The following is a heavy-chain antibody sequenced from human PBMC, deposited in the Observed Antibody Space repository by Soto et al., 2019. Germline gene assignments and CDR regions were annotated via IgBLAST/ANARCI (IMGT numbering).Heavy chain of an antibody. D-gene: IGHD6-19*01. CDR3: TTTTGYSSGWYYFDY. J-gene: IGHJ4*02. V-gene: IGHV3-15*01. Sequence: GGSLRLSCAASGFTFSNAWMSWVRQAPGKGLEWVGRIKSKTDGGTTDYAAPVKGRFTISRDDSKNTLYLQMNSLKTEDTAVYYCTTTTGYSSGWYYFDYWGQGTLVTVSS. CDR1: GFTFSNAW. CDR2: IKSKTDGGTT.